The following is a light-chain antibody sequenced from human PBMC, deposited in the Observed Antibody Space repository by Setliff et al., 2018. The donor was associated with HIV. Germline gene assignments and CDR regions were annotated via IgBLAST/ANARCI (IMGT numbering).Light chain of an antibody. CDR3: TSSTSTNTWV. CDR1: SSNIGTNT. J-gene: IGLJ1*01. CDR2: SNN. V-gene: IGLV1-44*01. Sequence: QSVLTQPPSASGTPGQRVAISCSGSSSNIGTNTVNWYQQLPGTAPRLLIYSNNQRPSGVPDRFSGSKSGTSASLAISGLQSEDEADYYCTSSTSTNTWVFGSGTKVTVL.